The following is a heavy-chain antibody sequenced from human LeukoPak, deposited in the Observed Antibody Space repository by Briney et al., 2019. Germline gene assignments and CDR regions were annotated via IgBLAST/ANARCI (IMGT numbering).Heavy chain of an antibody. CDR2: FDPEDGET. V-gene: IGHV1-24*01. Sequence: ASVKVSCKVSGYTLTELSMHWVRQAPGKGLVWMGGFDPEDGETIYAQKFQGRVTMTEDTSTDTAYMELSSLRSEDTAVYYCATRGYCSSTSCYKYGMTSGAKGPRSPSP. D-gene: IGHD2-2*02. J-gene: IGHJ6*02. CDR3: ATRGYCSSTSCYKYGMTS. CDR1: GYTLTELS.